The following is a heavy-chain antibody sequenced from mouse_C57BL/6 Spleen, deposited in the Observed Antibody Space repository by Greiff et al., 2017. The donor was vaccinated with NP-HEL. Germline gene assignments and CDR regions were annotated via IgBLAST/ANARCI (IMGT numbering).Heavy chain of an antibody. D-gene: IGHD2-5*01. CDR2: IDPNSGGT. CDR1: GYTFTSYW. V-gene: IGHV1-72*01. J-gene: IGHJ4*01. CDR3: ARKSNYGAMDY. Sequence: QLQQPGAELVKPGASVKLSCKASGYTFTSYWMHWVKQRPGRGLEWIGRIDPNSGGTKYNEKFKSKATLTVDKPSSTAYMQLSSLTSEDSAVYYCARKSNYGAMDYWGQGTSVTVSS.